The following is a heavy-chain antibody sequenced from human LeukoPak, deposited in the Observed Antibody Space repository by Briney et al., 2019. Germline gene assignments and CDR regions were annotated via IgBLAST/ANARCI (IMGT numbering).Heavy chain of an antibody. D-gene: IGHD4-17*01. CDR2: INHSGST. Sequence: PSETLSLTCAVYGGSFSGYYWSWIRQPPGKGLEWIGEINHSGSTNYNPSLKSRVTISVGTSKNQFSLKLSSVTAADTAVYYCARGVTVTYFDYWGQGTLVTVSS. CDR3: ARGVTVTYFDY. CDR1: GGSFSGYY. V-gene: IGHV4-34*01. J-gene: IGHJ4*02.